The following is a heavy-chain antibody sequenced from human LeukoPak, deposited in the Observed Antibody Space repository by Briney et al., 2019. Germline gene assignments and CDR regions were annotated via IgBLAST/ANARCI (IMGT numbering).Heavy chain of an antibody. D-gene: IGHD2-15*01. CDR2: IWYDGSNK. J-gene: IGHJ4*02. CDR3: AREGEYYCSGGSCYSGIHFDY. CDR1: GFTFSSYS. Sequence: GGSLRLSCAASGFTFSSYSMNWVRQAPGKGLEWVAVIWYDGSNKYYADSVKGRFTISRDNSKNTLYLQMNSLRAEDTAVYYCAREGEYYCSGGSCYSGIHFDYWGQGTLVTVSS. V-gene: IGHV3-33*08.